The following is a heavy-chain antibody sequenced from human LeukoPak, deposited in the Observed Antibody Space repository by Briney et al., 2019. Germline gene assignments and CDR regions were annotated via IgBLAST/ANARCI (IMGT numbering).Heavy chain of an antibody. V-gene: IGHV3-33*06. CDR3: VKGAHITMAIED. CDR1: GFTFSCCA. J-gene: IGHJ4*02. Sequence: GGSLRLSCAASGFTFSCCAIHWVRQAPGKGLEWVAVIWFDGSEESYSDSVKGRFTISRDNSKNTLYLQMNSLRAEDTAMYYCVKGAHITMAIEDWGQGTLVTVSS. CDR2: IWFDGSEE. D-gene: IGHD1-14*01.